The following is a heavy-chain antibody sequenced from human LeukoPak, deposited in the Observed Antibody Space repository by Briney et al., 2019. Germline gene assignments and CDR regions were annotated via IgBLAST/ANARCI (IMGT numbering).Heavy chain of an antibody. Sequence: PGGSLRLSCAASGFTFSSYAMIWLPQAPGKGLEWVLVISGSGGNTFYADSGKGRFAISRDNSKDTLYLQMNSLRAEDTAVYYGAKYYSGSGSMGGSWGQGTLVTVSS. V-gene: IGHV3-23*01. J-gene: IGHJ5*02. CDR2: ISGSGGNT. D-gene: IGHD3-10*01. CDR1: GFTFSSYA. CDR3: AKYYSGSGSMGGS.